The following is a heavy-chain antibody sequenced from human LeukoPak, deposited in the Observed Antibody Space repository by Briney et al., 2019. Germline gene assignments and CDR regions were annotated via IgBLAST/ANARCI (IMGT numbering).Heavy chain of an antibody. V-gene: IGHV1-24*01. CDR3: ATALYPDCSGGSCLVDY. J-gene: IGHJ4*02. D-gene: IGHD2-15*01. CDR1: GYTLTELS. CDR2: FDPEDGET. Sequence: GASVKVSFKVSGYTLTELSMHWVRQAPGKGLEWMGGFDPEDGETIYAQKFQGRVTMTEDTSTDTAYMELSSLRSEDTAVYYCATALYPDCSGGSCLVDYWGQGTLVTVSS.